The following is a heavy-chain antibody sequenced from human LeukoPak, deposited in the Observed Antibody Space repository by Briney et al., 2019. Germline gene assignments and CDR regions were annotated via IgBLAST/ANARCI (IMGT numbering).Heavy chain of an antibody. CDR1: GFTLNSYS. V-gene: IGHV3-48*04. D-gene: IGHD3-10*02. CDR3: AELGITMIGGV. CDR2: ISSSGSTR. Sequence: TGGSLRLSCAASGFTLNSYSMSWVRQAPGKGLEWVSYISSSGSTRYYADSVKGRFTISRDNAKNSLYLQMNSLRAEDTAVYYCAELGITMIGGVWGKGTTVTISS. J-gene: IGHJ6*04.